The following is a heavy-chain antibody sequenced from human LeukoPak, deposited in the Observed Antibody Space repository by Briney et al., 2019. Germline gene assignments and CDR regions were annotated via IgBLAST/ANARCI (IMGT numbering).Heavy chain of an antibody. CDR3: AKASGYCSGGSCYDY. CDR2: ISGDGGST. V-gene: IGHV3-43*02. D-gene: IGHD2-15*01. J-gene: IGHJ4*02. Sequence: GGSLRLSCAASGFTFDDYAMHWVRQAPGKGLEWVSLISGDGGSTYYADSVKGRFTISRDNSKNSLYLQMNSLRTEDTALYCCAKASGYCSGGSCYDYWGQGTLVTVSS. CDR1: GFTFDDYA.